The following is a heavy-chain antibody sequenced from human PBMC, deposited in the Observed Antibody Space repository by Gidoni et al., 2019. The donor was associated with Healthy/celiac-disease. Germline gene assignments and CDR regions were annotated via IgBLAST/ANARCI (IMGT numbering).Heavy chain of an antibody. CDR3: ARDPGGQWLVEEDAFDI. V-gene: IGHV4-30-4*01. CDR2: IYYSGST. J-gene: IGHJ3*02. Sequence: QVQLQESGPGLVRPSQTLSLTCPFSGGSISRGDYYWSWIRQPPGKGLEWIGYIYYSGSTYYNPSLKSRVTISVDTSKNQFSLKLSSVTAADTAVYYCARDPGGQWLVEEDAFDIWGQGTMVTVSS. D-gene: IGHD6-19*01. CDR1: GGSISRGDYY.